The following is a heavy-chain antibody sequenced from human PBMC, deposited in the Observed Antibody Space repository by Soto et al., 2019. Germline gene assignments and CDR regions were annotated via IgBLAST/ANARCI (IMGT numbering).Heavy chain of an antibody. Sequence: VQLVESGGGVVQPGRSLRLSCAASGFTFSDYAMHWVRQAPGKGLEWVAVVSHDGSNTHYADSVKGRFTISRDSSKNTDPREMTSARAEDTGVHYCAKGGRQCLVTSDFNYWGQGAMVTVSS. CDR3: AKGGRQCLVTSDFNY. CDR2: VSHDGSNT. V-gene: IGHV3-30*18. CDR1: GFTFSDYA. D-gene: IGHD6-19*01. J-gene: IGHJ4*02.